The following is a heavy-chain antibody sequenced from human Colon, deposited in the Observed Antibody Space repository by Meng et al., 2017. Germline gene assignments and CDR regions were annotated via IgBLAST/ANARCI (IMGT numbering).Heavy chain of an antibody. CDR1: GFTFSSYA. Sequence: GESLKISCAASGFTFSSYAMSWVRQAPGKGLEWVSAISGSGGSTYYADSVKGRFTISRDNSKNTLYLQMNSLRAEDTAVYYCAKDGQSLGATFDYWGQGNLVTGAS. V-gene: IGHV3-23*01. D-gene: IGHD1-26*01. J-gene: IGHJ4*02. CDR2: ISGSGGST. CDR3: AKDGQSLGATFDY.